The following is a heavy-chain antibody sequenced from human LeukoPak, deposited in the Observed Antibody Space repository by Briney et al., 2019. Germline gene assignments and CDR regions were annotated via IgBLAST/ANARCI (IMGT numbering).Heavy chain of an antibody. CDR2: IYYGGST. Sequence: PSKTLSLTCTVSGGSISSSSYYWGWIRQPPGKGLDWIGSIYYGGSTYYNPSLKSRVTMSVDTSKNQFSLKLSSVTAADTSVYYCARVARYGDYFVDYWGQGTLVTVSS. V-gene: IGHV4-39*01. J-gene: IGHJ4*02. CDR3: ARVARYGDYFVDY. CDR1: GGSISSSSYY. D-gene: IGHD4-17*01.